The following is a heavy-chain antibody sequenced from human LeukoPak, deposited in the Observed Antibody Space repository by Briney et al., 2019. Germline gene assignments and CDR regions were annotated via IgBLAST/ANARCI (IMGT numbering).Heavy chain of an antibody. Sequence: ASVKVSCKASGFTFTSSTIQWVRQARGQRLEWIGWIVVGSGNTNYAQKFQERVIITRAMSTTTVYMELSSLSSEDTAVYYCAGTPWFGELTLDYWGQGTLVTVSS. V-gene: IGHV1-58*02. CDR1: GFTFTSST. J-gene: IGHJ4*02. CDR2: IVVGSGNT. D-gene: IGHD3-10*01. CDR3: AGTPWFGELTLDY.